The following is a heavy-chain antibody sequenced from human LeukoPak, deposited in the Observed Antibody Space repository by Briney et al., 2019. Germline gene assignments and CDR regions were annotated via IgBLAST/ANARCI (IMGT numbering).Heavy chain of an antibody. J-gene: IGHJ4*02. V-gene: IGHV3-23*01. CDR2: ISGSGGST. Sequence: PGGSLRLSCAASGFTFSSYAMSWVRQAPGKGLEWVSAISGSGGSTYYADSVKGRFTVSRDNSKNTLYLQMNSLRAEDTAVYYCAKDLYCSSTSCYDYYWGQGTLVTVSS. CDR3: AKDLYCSSTSCYDYY. CDR1: GFTFSSYA. D-gene: IGHD2-2*01.